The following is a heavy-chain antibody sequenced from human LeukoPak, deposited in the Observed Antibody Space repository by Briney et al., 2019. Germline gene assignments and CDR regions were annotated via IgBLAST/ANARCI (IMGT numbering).Heavy chain of an antibody. CDR1: GIGFYNYW. J-gene: IGHJ4*02. D-gene: IGHD2-8*02. Sequence: GGSLRLSCAASGIGFYNYWMHWVRQAPGKGLEWLSRVTSDGSDTVYADSVKGRFTISRDNATTTVYLQMSSLRLDDPATYYCATGLGHYYDYWGQGSLVTVSS. CDR2: VTSDGSDT. CDR3: ATGLGHYYDY. V-gene: IGHV3-74*01.